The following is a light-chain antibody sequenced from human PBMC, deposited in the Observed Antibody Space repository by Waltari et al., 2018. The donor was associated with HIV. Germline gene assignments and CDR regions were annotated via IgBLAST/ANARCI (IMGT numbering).Light chain of an antibody. Sequence: SSVLTPTPSASVAPGQPARITCGGAYTGNSRVTWYQQKPGQAPVLVVYDDIDRPSGIPERFSGSRSGNTATLTISRVEVGDEDDYYCQVWDTNSDHRVFGGGTKLTVL. CDR1: YTGNSR. J-gene: IGLJ2*01. CDR2: DDI. CDR3: QVWDTNSDHRV. V-gene: IGLV3-21*02.